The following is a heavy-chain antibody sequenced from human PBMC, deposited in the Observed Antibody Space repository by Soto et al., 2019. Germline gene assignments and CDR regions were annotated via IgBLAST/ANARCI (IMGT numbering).Heavy chain of an antibody. D-gene: IGHD1-1*01. CDR2: VKYDGSQT. CDR3: TRDFQGPLDYGMGV. Sequence: GGSLRLSCAASGFTFSSYGMHWVRQAPGKGLEWVANVKYDGSQTYYVGSVKGRFTISRDNAKNSLYLQMNSLRAEDTAVYYCTRDFQGPLDYGMGVWGQGTTVTVSS. CDR1: GFTFSSYG. V-gene: IGHV3-7*01. J-gene: IGHJ6*02.